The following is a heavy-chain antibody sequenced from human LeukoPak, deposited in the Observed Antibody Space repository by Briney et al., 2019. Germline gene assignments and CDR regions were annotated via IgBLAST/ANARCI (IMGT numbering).Heavy chain of an antibody. Sequence: GGSLRLSCAASGFTFSSYGMHWVRQAPGKGLEWVAVISYDGSNKYYAGSVKGRFTISRDNSKNTLYLQMNSLRAEDTAVYYCAKEVDTAMDYFDYWGQGTLVTVSS. CDR1: GFTFSSYG. J-gene: IGHJ4*02. D-gene: IGHD5-18*01. CDR3: AKEVDTAMDYFDY. CDR2: ISYDGSNK. V-gene: IGHV3-30*18.